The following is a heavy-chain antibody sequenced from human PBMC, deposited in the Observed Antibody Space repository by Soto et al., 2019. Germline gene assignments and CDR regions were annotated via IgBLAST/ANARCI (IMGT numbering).Heavy chain of an antibody. CDR3: ARRSHTSSFLDY. J-gene: IGHJ4*02. Sequence: GESLKISCKGSGYIFISYWIGWVRQTPGKGLEWMGIIYPGDSDTRYSPSFQGQVTISADKSISTAHLQWSSLKASDTAIYYCARRSHTSSFLDYWGQGTLVTVSS. D-gene: IGHD6-13*01. V-gene: IGHV5-51*01. CDR2: IYPGDSDT. CDR1: GYIFISYW.